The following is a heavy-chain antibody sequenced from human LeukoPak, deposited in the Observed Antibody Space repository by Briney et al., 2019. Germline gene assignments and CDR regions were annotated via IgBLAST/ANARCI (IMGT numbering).Heavy chain of an antibody. J-gene: IGHJ4*02. D-gene: IGHD4-17*01. CDR1: GFTFSSYG. CDR3: ARELTVTTG. V-gene: IGHV3-23*01. Sequence: GGSLRLSCAASGFTFSSYGMSWVRQAPGKGLEWVSSISGHGGGDSTYYADSVKGRFTISRDNSKNTLSLQMNSLRAEDTAVYYCARELTVTTGWGQGTLVAVSS. CDR2: ISGHGGGDST.